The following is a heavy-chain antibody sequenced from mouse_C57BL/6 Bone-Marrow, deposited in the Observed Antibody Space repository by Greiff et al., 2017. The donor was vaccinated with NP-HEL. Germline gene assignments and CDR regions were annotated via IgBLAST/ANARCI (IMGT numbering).Heavy chain of an antibody. J-gene: IGHJ4*01. D-gene: IGHD2-12*01. CDR1: GYTFTDYY. V-gene: IGHV1-19*01. Sequence: EVQLQQSGPVLVKPGASVKMSCKASGYTFTDYYMNWVKQSHGKSLEWIGVINPYNGGTSYNQKFKGKATLTVDKSSSTAYMELNSLTSEDSAVYYCARVDYSVYYAMDYWGQGTSVTVSS. CDR3: ARVDYSVYYAMDY. CDR2: INPYNGGT.